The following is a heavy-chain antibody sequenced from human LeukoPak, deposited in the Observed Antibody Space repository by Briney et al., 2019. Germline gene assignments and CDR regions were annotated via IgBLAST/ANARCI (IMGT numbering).Heavy chain of an antibody. Sequence: PSETLSLTCTFSGGSISSSSYYWGWIRQPPGKGLEWIGSIYYSGSTYYNPSLKSRVTISVDTSKNQFSLKLSSVTAADTAVYYCARHYYDFWSGYYSPNWFDPWGQGTLVTVSS. V-gene: IGHV4-39*01. CDR3: ARHYYDFWSGYYSPNWFDP. CDR1: GGSISSSSYY. CDR2: IYYSGST. D-gene: IGHD3-3*01. J-gene: IGHJ5*02.